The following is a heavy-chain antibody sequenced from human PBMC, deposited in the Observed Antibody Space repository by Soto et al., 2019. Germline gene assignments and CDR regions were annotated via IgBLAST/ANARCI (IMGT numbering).Heavy chain of an antibody. Sequence: QVQLVQSGAEVKKPGSSVKVSCKASGGTFSSYAISWVRQAPGQGLECMGGIIPISGTANYAQKFQGRVTSAADEVTSTAHMELGSLRSEVTAVYYCARSKGSSTSLEIYFYYYYGMDVWGQGTTVTVTS. V-gene: IGHV1-69*01. J-gene: IGHJ6*02. CDR1: GGTFSSYA. CDR3: ARSKGSSTSLEIYFYYYYGMDV. D-gene: IGHD2-2*01. CDR2: IIPISGTA.